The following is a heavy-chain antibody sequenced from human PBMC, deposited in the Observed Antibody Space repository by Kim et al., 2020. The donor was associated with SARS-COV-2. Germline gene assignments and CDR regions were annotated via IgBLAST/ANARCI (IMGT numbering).Heavy chain of an antibody. CDR3: ARDRGGSGNYLDF. V-gene: IGHV3-30*01. Sequence: YNAHSVKGRFTISRDDSKYTLYLQMNNLGAEDTALYYCARDRGGSGNYLDFWGQGTQVTLSS. J-gene: IGHJ4*02. D-gene: IGHD3-10*01.